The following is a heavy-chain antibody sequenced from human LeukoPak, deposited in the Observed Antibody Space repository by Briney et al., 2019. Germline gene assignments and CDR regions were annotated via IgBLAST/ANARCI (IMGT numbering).Heavy chain of an antibody. V-gene: IGHV4-4*02. J-gene: IGHJ5*02. CDR2: IYHSGST. Sequence: SETLSLTCAVSGGSISSSNWWSWVRQPPGKGLEWIGEIYHSGSTNYNPSLKSRVTISVDKSKNQFSLKLSSVTAADTAVYYCARVTGVHCSSTSCPYNWFDPWGQGTLVTVSS. CDR1: GGSISSSNW. D-gene: IGHD2-2*01. CDR3: ARVTGVHCSSTSCPYNWFDP.